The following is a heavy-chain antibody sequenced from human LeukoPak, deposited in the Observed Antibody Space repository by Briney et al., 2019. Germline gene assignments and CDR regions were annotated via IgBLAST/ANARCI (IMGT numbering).Heavy chain of an antibody. D-gene: IGHD4-17*01. V-gene: IGHV3-66*01. CDR2: IYGSTSA. Sequence: SGGSLRLSCAASGFTVSSNYINWVRQAPGKGLEWVSLIYGSTSADYADSVKGRFTISRDTSMNTVYLQMNSLRAEDTAVYYCARLNFGDDYWGQRTLVTVSS. CDR3: ARLNFGDDY. CDR1: GFTVSSNY. J-gene: IGHJ4*02.